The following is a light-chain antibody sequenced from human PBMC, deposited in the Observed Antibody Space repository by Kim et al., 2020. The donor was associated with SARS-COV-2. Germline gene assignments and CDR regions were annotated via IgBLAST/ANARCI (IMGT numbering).Light chain of an antibody. CDR1: ESVNRQ. CDR2: DAS. J-gene: IGKJ5*01. CDR3: QQRYNWQIT. Sequence: EIVLTQSPATLSLSPGERATLSCRASESVNRQLGWYQQKPGQTPRLLIYDASDRATGIPARFSGSGSGTDYTLTITSLEPEDFAVYYCQQRYNWQITFGQGTRMGIK. V-gene: IGKV3-11*01.